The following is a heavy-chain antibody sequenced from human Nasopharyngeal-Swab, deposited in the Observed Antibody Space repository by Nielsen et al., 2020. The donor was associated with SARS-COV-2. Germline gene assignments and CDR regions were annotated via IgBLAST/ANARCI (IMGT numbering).Heavy chain of an antibody. CDR3: ASYYVGVDGQKRFDD. V-gene: IGHV4-39*01. CDR2: IDYRRRT. Sequence: SETLSLTSTVSGGSVSDTDYFWGWIRQPPVPGLEWIGNIDYRRRTFYNPSLKSRVSISVDMSKNQFSLNLHSVTAADTGVYYCASYYVGVDGQKRFDDWGQGTLVTVSS. J-gene: IGHJ4*02. CDR1: GGSVSDTDYF. D-gene: IGHD1-26*01.